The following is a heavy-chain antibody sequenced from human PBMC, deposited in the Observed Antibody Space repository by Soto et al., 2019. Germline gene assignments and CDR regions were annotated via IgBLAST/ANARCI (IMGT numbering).Heavy chain of an antibody. J-gene: IGHJ4*02. V-gene: IGHV1-69*01. Sequence: QVQVVQSGAEVKKPGSSVRVSCKASGGTSSSYAITWMRQAPGQGLEWMGGIIPILDTTDYAQKLQGRVTFTADESTSTVYMELSSLTSEDTAVYYCASGGTTVNSSFDLWGQGTLVTVSS. D-gene: IGHD4-4*01. CDR2: IIPILDTT. CDR1: GGTSSSYA. CDR3: ASGGTTVNSSFDL.